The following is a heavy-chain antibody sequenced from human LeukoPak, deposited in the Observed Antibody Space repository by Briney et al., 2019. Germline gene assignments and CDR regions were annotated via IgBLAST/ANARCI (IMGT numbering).Heavy chain of an antibody. CDR2: INPNSGGT. CDR1: GYTFTGYY. CDR3: ARTYCSSTSCYYSPYYFDY. V-gene: IGHV1-2*02. J-gene: IGHJ4*02. D-gene: IGHD2-2*01. Sequence: ASVKVSCKASGYTFTGYYMRWVRQAPGQGLEWMGWINPNSGGTNYAQKFQGRVTMTRDTSISTAYMELSRLRSDDTAVYYCARTYCSSTSCYYSPYYFDYWGQGTLVTVSS.